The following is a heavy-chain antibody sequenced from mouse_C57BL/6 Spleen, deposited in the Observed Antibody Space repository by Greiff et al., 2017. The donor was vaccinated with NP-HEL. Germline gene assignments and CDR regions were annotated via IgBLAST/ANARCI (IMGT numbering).Heavy chain of an antibody. Sequence: EVNLVESGGGLVQPGGSLKLSCAASGFTFSSYGMSWVRQTPDKRLELVATINSNGGSTYYPDSVKGRFTISRDNAKNNLYLQMSSLKSEDTAMYYCARMARTINWGQGTTLTVSS. CDR2: INSNGGST. CDR3: ARMARTIN. J-gene: IGHJ2*01. CDR1: GFTFSSYG. V-gene: IGHV5-6-3*01.